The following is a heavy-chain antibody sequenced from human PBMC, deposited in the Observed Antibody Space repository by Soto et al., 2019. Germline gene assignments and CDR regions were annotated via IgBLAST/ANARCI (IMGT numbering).Heavy chain of an antibody. D-gene: IGHD2-15*01. CDR1: GFTFDNYP. CDR3: AKNSGLGVVGDY. CDR2: ISSRTGST. Sequence: EVQLLEAGGNLVQPGGSLRLACVASGFTFDNYPMTWVRQAPGKGLEWVSTISSRTGSTYYVASVKGRFTISRDNSEKTLFLQMHVLRDEDTAVYYCAKNSGLGVVGDYWGQGTLVTVSS. J-gene: IGHJ4*02. V-gene: IGHV3-23*01.